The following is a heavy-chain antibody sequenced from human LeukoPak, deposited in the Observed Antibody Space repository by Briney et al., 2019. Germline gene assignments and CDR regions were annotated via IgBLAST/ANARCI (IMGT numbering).Heavy chain of an antibody. Sequence: ASVKVSCKASGYTFTSYGISWVRQAPGQGLEWMGWISAYNGNTDYAQKLQGRITMTTDTSTSTAYMELRSLRSDDTAVYYCATERTGDDAFDIWGQGTMVTVSS. CDR2: ISAYNGNT. CDR1: GYTFTSYG. D-gene: IGHD7-27*01. CDR3: ATERTGDDAFDI. J-gene: IGHJ3*02. V-gene: IGHV1-18*01.